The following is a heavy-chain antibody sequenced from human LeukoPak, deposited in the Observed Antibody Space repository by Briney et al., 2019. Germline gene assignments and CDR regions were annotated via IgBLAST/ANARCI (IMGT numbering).Heavy chain of an antibody. J-gene: IGHJ5*02. CDR3: ARAPNRLIVPAAMSWFDP. D-gene: IGHD2-2*01. CDR1: GCTFTGYY. Sequence: SVKVSCKASGCTFTGYYMDWVQQAPGQGLEWIGWINPNSGGTNYAQKFQGRVTMTRDTSISTAYMELSRLRSDDTAVYYCARAPNRLIVPAAMSWFDPWGQGTLVTVSS. CDR2: INPNSGGT. V-gene: IGHV1-2*02.